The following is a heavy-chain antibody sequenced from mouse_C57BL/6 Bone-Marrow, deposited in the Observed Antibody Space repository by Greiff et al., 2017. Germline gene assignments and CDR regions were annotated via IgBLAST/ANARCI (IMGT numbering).Heavy chain of an antibody. Sequence: EVKLVASGGDLVKPGGSLKLSCAASGFTFSSYGMSWVRQTPDKRLEWVATISSGGSYTYYPDSVKGRFTISRDNAKNTLYLQMSSLKSEDTAMYYCARHRFAMDYWGQGTSVTVSS. V-gene: IGHV5-6*01. CDR1: GFTFSSYG. CDR2: ISSGGSYT. CDR3: ARHRFAMDY. J-gene: IGHJ4*01.